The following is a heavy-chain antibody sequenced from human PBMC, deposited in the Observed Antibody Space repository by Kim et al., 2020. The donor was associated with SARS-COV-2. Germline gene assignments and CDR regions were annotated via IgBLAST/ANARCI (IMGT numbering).Heavy chain of an antibody. V-gene: IGHV4-59*13. J-gene: IGHJ5*02. CDR3: ARLDAYNWFDP. CDR2: IYYSGST. Sequence: SETLSLTCTVSGGSISSYYWSWIRQPPGKGLEWIGYIYYSGSTNYNPSLKSRITISVDTSKNQFSLKLSSVTAADTAVYYCARLDAYNWFDPWGQGTLVTVSS. CDR1: GGSISSYY.